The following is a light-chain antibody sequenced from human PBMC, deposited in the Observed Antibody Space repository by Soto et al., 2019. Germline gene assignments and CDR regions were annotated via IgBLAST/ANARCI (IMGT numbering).Light chain of an antibody. CDR3: QSYDTSLSAYV. Sequence: QSVLAQPASVSGAPGQKVTISCTGSSSNIGAGYDLHWYQQLPGTAPKLLLYGNINRPSGVPDRFSGSKSGTSASLAITGLQAEDEADYYCQSYDTSLSAYVFGTGTKANV. CDR1: SSNIGAGYD. V-gene: IGLV1-40*01. J-gene: IGLJ1*01. CDR2: GNI.